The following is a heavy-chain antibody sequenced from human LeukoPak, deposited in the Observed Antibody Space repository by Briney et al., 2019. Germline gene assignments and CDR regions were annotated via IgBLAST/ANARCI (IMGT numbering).Heavy chain of an antibody. CDR2: IYYTGST. V-gene: IGHV4-59*01. J-gene: IGHJ5*02. CDR1: GGSISSFY. Sequence: TSETLSLTCTVSGGSISSFYWSWIRQPPGKGLEWIGYIYYTGSTNYNSSLKSRVTISVDTSKNQFSLNLSSVTAADTAMYYCARAVLATNSEHWFDPWGQGTLVTVSS. D-gene: IGHD2-8*01. CDR3: ARAVLATNSEHWFDP.